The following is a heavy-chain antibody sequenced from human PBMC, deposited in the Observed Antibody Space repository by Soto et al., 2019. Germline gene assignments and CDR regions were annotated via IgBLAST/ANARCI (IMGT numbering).Heavy chain of an antibody. J-gene: IGHJ4*02. D-gene: IGHD3-3*01. CDR1: GGSFSGYC. V-gene: IGHV4-34*01. CDR2: INHSGRT. Sequence: PSETLSLTCAVYGGSFSGYCWSWIRQPPGKGLEWIGEINHSGRTNYNPSLKSRVTISVDTSKSQFSLKLSSVTAADTAVYYCARGRKYYDFWSGYSHPRYYFNYWGQGTTVTVSS. CDR3: ARGRKYYDFWSGYSHPRYYFNY.